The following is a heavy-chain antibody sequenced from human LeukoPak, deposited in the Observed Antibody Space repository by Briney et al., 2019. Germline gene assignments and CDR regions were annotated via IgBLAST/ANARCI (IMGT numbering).Heavy chain of an antibody. CDR3: ARYFRGGVVTHYYYYYAMDV. D-gene: IGHD3-3*01. CDR1: GGSISSGDYY. J-gene: IGHJ6*02. CDR2: IYYSGST. V-gene: IGHV4-30-4*01. Sequence: SQTLSLTCTVSGGSISSGDYYWSWIRQPPGKGLEWIGYIYYSGSTYYNPSLKSRVTISVDTSKNQFSLKLSSVTAADTAVYYCARYFRGGVVTHYYYYYAMDVWGQGTTVTVSS.